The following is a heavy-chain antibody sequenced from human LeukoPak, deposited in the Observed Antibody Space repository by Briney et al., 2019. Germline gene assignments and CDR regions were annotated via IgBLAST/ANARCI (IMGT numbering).Heavy chain of an antibody. Sequence: GRSLRLSCAASGFTFSSYWMSWVRQAPGKGLEWVANIKQDGSEKYYVDSVKGRFTISRDNAKSSLYLQMNSLRAEDTAVYYCARESAYCSGGSCYFDYWGQGTLVTVSS. J-gene: IGHJ4*02. CDR2: IKQDGSEK. D-gene: IGHD2-15*01. V-gene: IGHV3-7*01. CDR3: ARESAYCSGGSCYFDY. CDR1: GFTFSSYW.